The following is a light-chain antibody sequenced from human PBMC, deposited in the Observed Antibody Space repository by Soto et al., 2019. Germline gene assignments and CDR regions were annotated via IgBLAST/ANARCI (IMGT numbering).Light chain of an antibody. CDR2: GAS. J-gene: IGKJ2*01. CDR3: QQYGGSPSVT. CDR1: QSVSSRY. V-gene: IGKV3-20*01. Sequence: IVLTQSPGTLSLSPGERATLSCRASQSVSSRYLAWYQQKPGQAPRLLIYGASSRATGIPDRFSGSGSGTDFTLTITRLEPEDFAVYYCQQYGGSPSVTFGQGNKLQIK.